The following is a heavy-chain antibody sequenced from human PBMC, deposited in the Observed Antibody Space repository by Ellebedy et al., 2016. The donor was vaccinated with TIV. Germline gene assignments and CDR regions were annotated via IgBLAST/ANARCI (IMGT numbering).Heavy chain of an antibody. CDR2: INPNSGAT. D-gene: IGHD2-15*01. CDR1: GYTFTGWY. Sequence: ASVKVSCKASGYTFTGWYMDWVRQAPGQGLEWVGWINPNSGATNCAQKFQGWVTMTRDTSISTAYIALSRLRSDDTAVYYCARDAGADVVVVAAAREVAFDIWGQGTMVSVSS. V-gene: IGHV1-2*04. J-gene: IGHJ3*02. CDR3: ARDAGADVVVVAAAREVAFDI.